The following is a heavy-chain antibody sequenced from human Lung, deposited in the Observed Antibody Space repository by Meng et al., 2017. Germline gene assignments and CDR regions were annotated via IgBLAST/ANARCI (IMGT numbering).Heavy chain of an antibody. CDR2: IYNSGST. J-gene: IGHJ2*01. Sequence: QVQRQESGPGLGKPSQTLSLTCTVSGGSISSSNYYWSWIRQPPGKGLEWSGHIYNSGSTYYNPSLKSRITISVDTSKNQFSLKLSSVTAADTAVYYCARGQKGYFDLWGRGTLVTVSS. CDR3: ARGQKGYFDL. V-gene: IGHV4-30-4*01. CDR1: GGSISSSNYY.